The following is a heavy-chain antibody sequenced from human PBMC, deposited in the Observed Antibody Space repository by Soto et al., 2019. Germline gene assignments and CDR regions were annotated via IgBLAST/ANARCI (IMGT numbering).Heavy chain of an antibody. CDR1: GYTFTSYG. Sequence: QVQLVQSGAEVKKPGASVKVSCKASGYTFTSYGISWVRQAPGQGLEWMGWISAYNGNTNYAQKLQGRVTMTTDTSTSTAYKELRSLRSDDTAVYYCAREGISYGSGSYNYGMDVWGQGTTVTVSS. D-gene: IGHD3-10*01. V-gene: IGHV1-18*01. CDR3: AREGISYGSGSYNYGMDV. CDR2: ISAYNGNT. J-gene: IGHJ6*02.